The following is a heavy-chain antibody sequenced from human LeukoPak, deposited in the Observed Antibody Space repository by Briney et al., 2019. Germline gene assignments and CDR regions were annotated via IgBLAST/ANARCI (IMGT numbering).Heavy chain of an antibody. CDR2: IYSGDST. J-gene: IGHJ6*03. CDR1: GFTVSSNY. D-gene: IGHD6-19*01. CDR3: AIDRRPGTGFLHYYYMDV. Sequence: GGSLRLSCAASGFTVSSNYMSWVRQAPGKGLEWVSVIYSGDSTYYADSVKGRFTISRDNSKNTLYLQMSSLRAENTAVYYCAIDRRPGTGFLHYYYMDVWGKGTTVTVSS. V-gene: IGHV3-53*01.